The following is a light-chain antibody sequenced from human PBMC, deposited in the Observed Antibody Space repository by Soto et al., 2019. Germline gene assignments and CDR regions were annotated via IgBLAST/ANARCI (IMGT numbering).Light chain of an antibody. CDR2: GAS. Sequence: EIVMTQSPATLSVSPGERATLSCRATQSVNIHLEWYQHKPGQAPRLLIYGASTRATGIPAKFSGSGSGTEFTLTIGSLQPEDFAVYYCQQYNKWPRTFGQGTKVDIK. CDR1: QSVNIH. V-gene: IGKV3D-15*01. CDR3: QQYNKWPRT. J-gene: IGKJ1*01.